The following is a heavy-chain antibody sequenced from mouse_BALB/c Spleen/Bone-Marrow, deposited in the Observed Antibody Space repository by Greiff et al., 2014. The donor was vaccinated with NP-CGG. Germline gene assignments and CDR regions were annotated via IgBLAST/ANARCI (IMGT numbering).Heavy chain of an antibody. CDR1: GFSLTSYG. CDR3: ARGFHLDY. CDR2: IWAGGST. D-gene: IGHD1-2*01. V-gene: IGHV2-9*02. Sequence: VKLMESGPGLVAPSQSLSITCTVSGFSLTSYGVHWVRLPPGKGLEWLGVIWAGGSTNYNSALMSRLSISKDNSKSQVFLKMNSLQTDDTAMYYCARGFHLDYWGQGTTLTVSS. J-gene: IGHJ2*01.